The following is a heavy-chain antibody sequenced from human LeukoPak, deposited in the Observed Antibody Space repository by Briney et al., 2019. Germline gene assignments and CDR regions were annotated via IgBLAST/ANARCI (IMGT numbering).Heavy chain of an antibody. Sequence: PSETLSLTCTVSGGSISSYYWSWIRQPPGKGLEWIGYIYYTGSTNYNPSLKSRVTISVDTSKNNFSLKLSSVTAADKAVYYCAREVAYYGSGSYYTGWFDPWGQGTLVTVSS. V-gene: IGHV4-59*01. CDR2: IYYTGST. CDR3: AREVAYYGSGSYYTGWFDP. J-gene: IGHJ5*02. CDR1: GGSISSYY. D-gene: IGHD3-10*01.